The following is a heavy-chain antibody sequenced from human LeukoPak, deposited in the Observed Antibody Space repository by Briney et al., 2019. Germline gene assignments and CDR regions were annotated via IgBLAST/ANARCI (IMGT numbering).Heavy chain of an antibody. CDR3: ARGLTSGYYGSYYMDV. D-gene: IGHD3-22*01. J-gene: IGHJ6*03. CDR2: INHSGST. V-gene: IGHV4-34*01. CDR1: GGSFSGYY. Sequence: SETLSLTCAVYGGSFSGYYWSWIRQPPGKGLEWIGEINHSGSTNYNPSLKSRVTISVDTSKNQFSLKLRSVTAADAAVYYCARGLTSGYYGSYYMDVWGRGTTLTVSS.